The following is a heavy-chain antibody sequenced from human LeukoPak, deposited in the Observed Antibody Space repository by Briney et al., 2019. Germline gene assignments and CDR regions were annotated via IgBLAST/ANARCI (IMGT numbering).Heavy chain of an antibody. CDR3: ARDYYDSSGYPPDAFDI. CDR1: GFTFSSYS. D-gene: IGHD3-22*01. CDR2: ISSSSSYI. J-gene: IGHJ3*02. Sequence: GGSLRLSCAASGFTFSSYSMNWVRQAPGKGLEWVSSISSSSSYIYYADSVKGRFTISRDNAKNSLYLQMNSLRAEDTAVYYCARDYYDSSGYPPDAFDIWGQGTMVTVSS. V-gene: IGHV3-21*01.